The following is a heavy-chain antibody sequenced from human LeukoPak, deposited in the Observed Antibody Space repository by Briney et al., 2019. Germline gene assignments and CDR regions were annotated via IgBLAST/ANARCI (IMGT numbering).Heavy chain of an antibody. CDR3: AAPYCTNGVCYVGLGY. J-gene: IGHJ4*02. Sequence: SETLSLTCAVYGGSFSGYYWSWIRQTPGKGLEWIGEINHSGSTNYNPSLKSRVTISVDTSKNQFSLKLSSVTAADTAVYYCAAPYCTNGVCYVGLGYWGQGTLVTVSS. D-gene: IGHD2-8*01. CDR2: INHSGST. V-gene: IGHV4-34*01. CDR1: GGSFSGYY.